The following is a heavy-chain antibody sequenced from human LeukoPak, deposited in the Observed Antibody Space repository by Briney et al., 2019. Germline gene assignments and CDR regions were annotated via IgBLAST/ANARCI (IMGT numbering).Heavy chain of an antibody. CDR3: AKDGNYYDSSGYYYFDY. D-gene: IGHD3-22*01. Sequence: PGGPLRLSCAASGFTFSSYAMSWVRQAPGKGLECVSAISGSGGSTYYADSVKGRFTISRDNSKNTLYLQMNSLRAEDTAVYYCAKDGNYYDSSGYYYFDYWGQGTLVTVSS. J-gene: IGHJ4*02. CDR1: GFTFSSYA. V-gene: IGHV3-23*01. CDR2: ISGSGGST.